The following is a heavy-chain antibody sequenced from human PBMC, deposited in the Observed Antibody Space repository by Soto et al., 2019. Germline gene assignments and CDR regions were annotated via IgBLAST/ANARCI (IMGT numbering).Heavy chain of an antibody. CDR2: ITRDGYNK. CDR1: GFIFKNYA. J-gene: IGHJ4*02. Sequence: PGGSLRLSCAGSGFIFKNYALNWVRQAPGKGLEWVASITRDGYNKYYADSVKGRFTISRDNSRDTPSLQMTALRTEDSSIYYCTKSSGGSSSVGMDYWGQGTRVTVSS. V-gene: IGHV3-30*04. D-gene: IGHD6-6*01. CDR3: TKSSGGSSSVGMDY.